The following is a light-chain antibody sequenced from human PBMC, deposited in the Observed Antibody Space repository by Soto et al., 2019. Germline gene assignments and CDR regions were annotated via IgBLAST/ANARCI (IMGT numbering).Light chain of an antibody. J-gene: IGKJ1*01. CDR1: QGVRND. CDR2: AAS. CDR3: LQHRSFLT. V-gene: IGKV1-6*01. Sequence: IQMTQSPASLSAAAGDRVTITCRASQGVRNDLAWYQQKPGNAPELLIYAASTLKSGVPSRFSGSGSGTDFTIIIGRQPDEFFTNFYQLQHRSFLTFGPGTKVHFK.